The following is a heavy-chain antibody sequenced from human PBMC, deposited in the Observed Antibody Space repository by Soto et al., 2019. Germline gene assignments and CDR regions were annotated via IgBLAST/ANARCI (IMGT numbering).Heavy chain of an antibody. V-gene: IGHV5-51*01. Sequence: PGESLNLSCKGSGYSFTIYWIGWVRQMPGKGLEWMGIIYPGDSDTRYSPSFQGQVTISADKSISTAYLQWSSLKASDTAMYYRARHQARDTAMVPHYYYYGMDVWGQGATVTVSS. J-gene: IGHJ6*02. CDR3: ARHQARDTAMVPHYYYYGMDV. CDR1: GYSFTIYW. CDR2: IYPGDSDT. D-gene: IGHD5-18*01.